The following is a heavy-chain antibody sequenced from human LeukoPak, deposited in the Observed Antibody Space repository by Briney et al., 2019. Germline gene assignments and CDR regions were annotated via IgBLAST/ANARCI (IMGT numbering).Heavy chain of an antibody. CDR2: IIPTFGTA. Sequence: SVKVSCKASGGTFSSYAISWVRQAPGQGLEWMGGIIPTFGTANYAQKFQGRVTITADESTSTAYMELSSLRSEDTAVYYCARSSAFPTNWFDPWGQGTLVTVSS. CDR3: ARSSAFPTNWFDP. CDR1: GGTFSSYA. J-gene: IGHJ5*02. V-gene: IGHV1-69*13. D-gene: IGHD6-25*01.